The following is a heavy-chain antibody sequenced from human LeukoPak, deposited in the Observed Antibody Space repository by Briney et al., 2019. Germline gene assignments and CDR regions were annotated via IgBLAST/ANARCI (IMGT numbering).Heavy chain of an antibody. D-gene: IGHD5-24*01. Sequence: ASVKVSCKASGYTFTGYYMHWVRQAPGQGLEWMGWINPNSGGTNYAQKFQGRVTMTRDTSISTAYMELSRLRSDDTAVYYCARGDGYNFWSFRYWGQGTLVTVSS. J-gene: IGHJ4*02. V-gene: IGHV1-2*02. CDR2: INPNSGGT. CDR1: GYTFTGYY. CDR3: ARGDGYNFWSFRY.